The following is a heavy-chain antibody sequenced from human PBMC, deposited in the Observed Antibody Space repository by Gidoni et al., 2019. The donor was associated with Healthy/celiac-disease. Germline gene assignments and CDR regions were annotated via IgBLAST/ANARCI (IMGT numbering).Heavy chain of an antibody. D-gene: IGHD3-22*01. CDR1: GFTFSSYA. CDR3: AKLMADYYDSSGPRRDY. J-gene: IGHJ4*02. V-gene: IGHV3-23*01. CDR2: ISGSGGST. Sequence: EVQLLESGGGLVQPGGSLRLSCAASGFTFSSYAVSWVRQAPGKGLEWVSAISGSGGSTYYADSVKGRFTISRDNSKNTLYLQRNSLRAEDTAVYYCAKLMADYYDSSGPRRDYWGQGTLVTVSS.